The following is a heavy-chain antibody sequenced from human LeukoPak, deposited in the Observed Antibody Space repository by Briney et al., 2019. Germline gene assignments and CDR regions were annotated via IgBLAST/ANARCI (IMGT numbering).Heavy chain of an antibody. CDR2: FYYTGGT. CDR3: DF. V-gene: IGHV4-30-2*03. Sequence: SETLSLTCTVSGGSISSGGYYWSWIRQPPGKGLEWIGSFYYTGGTYYSPSFRSRVIISADTSKNQFSLYFHSVCGSSHSSSWYDFWGQGTLVTVSS. J-gene: IGHJ4*02. D-gene: IGHD6-13*01. CDR1: GGSISSGGYY.